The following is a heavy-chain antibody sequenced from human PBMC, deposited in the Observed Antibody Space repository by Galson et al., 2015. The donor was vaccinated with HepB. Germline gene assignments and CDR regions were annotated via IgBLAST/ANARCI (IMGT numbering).Heavy chain of an antibody. J-gene: IGHJ5*02. D-gene: IGHD2-2*02. CDR3: AREAVVPAAIRGWFDP. V-gene: IGHV1-69*13. CDR2: IIPIFGTA. CDR1: GGTFSSYA. Sequence: SVKVSCKASGGTFSSYAISWVRQAPGQGLEWMGGIIPIFGTANYAQKFQGRVTITADESTSTAYMELSSLRSEDTAVYYCAREAVVPAAIRGWFDPWGQGTLVTVSS.